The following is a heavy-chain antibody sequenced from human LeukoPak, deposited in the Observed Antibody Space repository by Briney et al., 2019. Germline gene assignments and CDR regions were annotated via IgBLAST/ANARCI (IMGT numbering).Heavy chain of an antibody. J-gene: IGHJ4*02. CDR2: INSDGSDT. CDR3: SGGGSIEVTGY. D-gene: IGHD2-21*02. CDR1: GFTFSSYW. Sequence: PGGSLRRSCVASGFTFSSYWMNWVRQAPGKGLVWVSQINSDGSDTTYADSVKGRFTISRDNAKNTLYLQMNSLRAEDTAVYYCSGGGSIEVTGYWGQGTLVTVSS. V-gene: IGHV3-74*01.